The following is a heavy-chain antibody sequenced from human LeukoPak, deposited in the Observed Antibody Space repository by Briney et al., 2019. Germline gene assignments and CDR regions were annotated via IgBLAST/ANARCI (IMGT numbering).Heavy chain of an antibody. Sequence: ASVKVSCKTSGHSFSGYYIHWVRQAPGQGLEWMGRISSYSGGTNYAQKFQGRVTMTWDTSIATAYVELSRLRFDDTAVYYCVIYQYNRSSRETTLFDSWGQGTLVTVSS. D-gene: IGHD6-6*01. V-gene: IGHV1-2*06. CDR2: ISSYSGGT. CDR3: VIYQYNRSSRETTLFDS. CDR1: GHSFSGYY. J-gene: IGHJ4*02.